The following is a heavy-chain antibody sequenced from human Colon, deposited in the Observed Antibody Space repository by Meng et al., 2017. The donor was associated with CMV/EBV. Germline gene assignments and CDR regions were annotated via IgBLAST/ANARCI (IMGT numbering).Heavy chain of an antibody. J-gene: IGHJ6*02. V-gene: IGHV3-11*04. CDR3: VREAGTPAGATFSYYGLNV. D-gene: IGHD1-26*01. Sequence: GGSLRLSCAASGFTFSDYYMPWVRQGPGKGLEWVAQISGSGTLVYYGDSVKGRFTISRDNAKNSLDLQMNSLRGEDTAVYYCVREAGTPAGATFSYYGLNVWGQGTTVTVSS. CDR2: ISGSGTLV. CDR1: GFTFSDYY.